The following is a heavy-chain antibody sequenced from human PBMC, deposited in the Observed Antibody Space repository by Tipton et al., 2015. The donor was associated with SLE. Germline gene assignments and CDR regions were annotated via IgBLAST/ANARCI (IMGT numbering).Heavy chain of an antibody. Sequence: TLSLTCDVYGGFLRDYFWSWIRQPPGKGLEWIGEIDQRRSTNYNPSLKSRVTMSGDTSKNEFSLKLISVTTADTAVYYCVRGPRGSSGYPSWGRGTLVTVPS. CDR3: VRGPRGSSGYPS. D-gene: IGHD3-22*01. CDR1: GGFLRDYF. CDR2: IDQRRST. J-gene: IGHJ4*02. V-gene: IGHV4-34*01.